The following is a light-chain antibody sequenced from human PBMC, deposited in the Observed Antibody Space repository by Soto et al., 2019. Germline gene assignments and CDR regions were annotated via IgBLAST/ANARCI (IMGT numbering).Light chain of an antibody. J-gene: IGLJ1*01. CDR2: EVF. CDR1: SFDVGSYDL. Sequence: QSALTRPAAVSGSPGQSITISCTGTSFDVGSYDLVSWYQQHPGKAPKLLIYEVFKRPSGVFHRFSGSKSGNTASLTISGLQAEDEADYYCQSYDSSLYGYVFVSGTNVT. CDR3: QSYDSSLYGYV. V-gene: IGLV2-23*02.